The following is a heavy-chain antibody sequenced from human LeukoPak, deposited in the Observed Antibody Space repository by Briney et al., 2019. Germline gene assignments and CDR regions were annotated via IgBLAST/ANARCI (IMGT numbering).Heavy chain of an antibody. CDR3: AREGGPYYYGSGSYPWFDY. V-gene: IGHV1-18*01. D-gene: IGHD3-10*01. J-gene: IGHJ4*02. CDR2: ISAYNGNT. Sequence: ASVKVSCKASGYTFTSYGISWVRQAPGQGLEWMGWISAYNGNTNYAQKLQGRVTMTTDTSTSTAYMELRSLRSDGTAVYYCAREGGPYYYGSGSYPWFDYWGQGTLVTVSS. CDR1: GYTFTSYG.